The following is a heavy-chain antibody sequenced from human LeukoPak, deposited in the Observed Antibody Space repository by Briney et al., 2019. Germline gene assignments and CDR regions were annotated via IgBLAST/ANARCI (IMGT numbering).Heavy chain of an antibody. J-gene: IGHJ3*02. V-gene: IGHV1-18*01. Sequence: ASVKVSCKASGYTFTNYAITWVRQAPGQGPEWMGWISPYNGDRRDALKFQDRVTMTTDTSTTTAYMELRSLRSDDTAVYYCARAGIVGAPDAFDIWGQGTMVTVSS. CDR1: GYTFTNYA. CDR2: ISPYNGDR. D-gene: IGHD1-26*01. CDR3: ARAGIVGAPDAFDI.